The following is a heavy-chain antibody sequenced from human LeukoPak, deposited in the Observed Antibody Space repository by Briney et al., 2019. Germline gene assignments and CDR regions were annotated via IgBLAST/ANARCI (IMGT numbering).Heavy chain of an antibody. CDR3: ARDTSRYDFWSGSYYYYGMDV. CDR2: ISSSGSTI. Sequence: PGGSLRLSCAASGFTFSSYEMNWVRQAPGKGLEWVSYISSSGSTIYYADFVKGRFTISSKNAKNAMYLQMNSLRAEDMAVYYCARDTSRYDFWSGSYYYYGMDVWGQGTTVTVSS. J-gene: IGHJ6*02. V-gene: IGHV3-48*03. D-gene: IGHD3-3*01. CDR1: GFTFSSYE.